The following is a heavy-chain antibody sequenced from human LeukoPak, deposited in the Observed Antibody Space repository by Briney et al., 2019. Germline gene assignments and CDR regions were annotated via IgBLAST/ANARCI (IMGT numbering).Heavy chain of an antibody. J-gene: IGHJ5*02. D-gene: IGHD3-16*01. Sequence: SETLSLTCAVYGGSFSGYYWSWIRQPPGKGLEWIGEINHSGSTNYNPSLKSRVTISVDTSKNQFSLKLSSVTAADTAVYYCARWALYDHVWGSSLRYNWFDPWGQGTLVTVSS. V-gene: IGHV4-34*01. CDR2: INHSGST. CDR3: ARWALYDHVWGSSLRYNWFDP. CDR1: GGSFSGYY.